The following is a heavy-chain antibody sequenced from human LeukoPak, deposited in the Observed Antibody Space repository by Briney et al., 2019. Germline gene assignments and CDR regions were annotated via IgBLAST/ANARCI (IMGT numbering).Heavy chain of an antibody. D-gene: IGHD2-15*01. CDR1: GFTFSSYG. V-gene: IGHV3-30*03. CDR3: ARDLHCSGGSCYFASVDYYMDV. Sequence: GGSLRLSCAASGFTFSSYGMHWVRQAPGKGLEWVAVISYDGSNKYYADSVKGRFTISRDNSKNTLYLQMNSLRAEDTAVYYCARDLHCSGGSCYFASVDYYMDVWGKGTTVTVSS. J-gene: IGHJ6*03. CDR2: ISYDGSNK.